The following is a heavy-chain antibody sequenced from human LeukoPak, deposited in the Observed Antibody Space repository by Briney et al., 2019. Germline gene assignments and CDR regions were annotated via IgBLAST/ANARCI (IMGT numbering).Heavy chain of an antibody. V-gene: IGHV3-74*01. CDR1: GFTFRSYW. Sequence: GGSLTLSCAASGFTFRSYWMHWVRQAPGKGLVWVSRINSDGSSTSYADSVKGRFTISRDNAKNTLYLQMNSLRAEDTAVYYCARAQSVRFLEWNYDYWGQGTLVTVSS. D-gene: IGHD3-3*01. CDR2: INSDGSST. CDR3: ARAQSVRFLEWNYDY. J-gene: IGHJ4*02.